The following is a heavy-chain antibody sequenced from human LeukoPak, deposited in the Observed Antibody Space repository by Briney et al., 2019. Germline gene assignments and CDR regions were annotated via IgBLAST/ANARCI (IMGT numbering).Heavy chain of an antibody. Sequence: SETLSLTCTVSSGSITNYYWSWIRQPPGKGLEWIGFIYYSGNTNYNPSLKSRVTISVDTSKNQFSLKLSSMTAADTAVYYCARGALLWFGDRMEYYFDYWGQGTLLTVSS. V-gene: IGHV4-59*01. J-gene: IGHJ4*02. CDR1: SGSITNYY. D-gene: IGHD3-10*01. CDR2: IYYSGNT. CDR3: ARGALLWFGDRMEYYFDY.